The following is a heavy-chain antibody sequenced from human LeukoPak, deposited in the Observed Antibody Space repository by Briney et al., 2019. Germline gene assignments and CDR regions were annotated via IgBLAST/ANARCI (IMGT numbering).Heavy chain of an antibody. CDR3: ARSQTTSTYYDFWSGYFSPVYYYYMDV. J-gene: IGHJ6*03. CDR2: IYYSGST. Sequence: SGTLSLTCTVSGGSISSSSYYWGWIRQPPGKGLEWIGSIYYSGSTYYNPSLKSRVTISVDTSKNQFSLKLSSVTAADTAVYYCARSQTTSTYYDFWSGYFSPVYYYYMDVWGKGTTVTVSS. CDR1: GGSISSSSYY. D-gene: IGHD3-3*01. V-gene: IGHV4-39*07.